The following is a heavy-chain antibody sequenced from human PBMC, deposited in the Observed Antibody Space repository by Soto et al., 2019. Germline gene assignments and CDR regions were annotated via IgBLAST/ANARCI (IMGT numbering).Heavy chain of an antibody. CDR2: IVVGSGNT. CDR1: GFTFTSSA. J-gene: IGHJ3*02. Sequence: GASVKVFCKASGFTFTSSAMQWVRQARGQRLEWIGWIVVGSGNTNYAQKFQERVTITRDMSTSTAYMELSSLRSEDTAVYYCAAVLRYFDWSPENDAFDIWGQGTMVTVSS. D-gene: IGHD3-9*01. V-gene: IGHV1-58*02. CDR3: AAVLRYFDWSPENDAFDI.